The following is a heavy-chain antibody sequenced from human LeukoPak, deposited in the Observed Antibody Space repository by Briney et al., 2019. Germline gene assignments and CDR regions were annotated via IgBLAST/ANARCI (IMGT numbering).Heavy chain of an antibody. V-gene: IGHV1-18*01. J-gene: IGHJ4*02. CDR2: ISGNNDNP. Sequence: ASVKVSCKASGYTFSNFGISWVRQAPGQGLEWMGWISGNNDNPNYGQKFQGRFTVTSDSSTSTAYMALRNLRSDDTAVYYCARDGTRTDDYWGQGTLVTVSS. D-gene: IGHD1-1*01. CDR1: GYTFSNFG. CDR3: ARDGTRTDDY.